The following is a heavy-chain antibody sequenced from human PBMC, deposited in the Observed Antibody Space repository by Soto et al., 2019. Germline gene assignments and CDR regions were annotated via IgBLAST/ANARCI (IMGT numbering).Heavy chain of an antibody. D-gene: IGHD3-10*01. CDR2: IYYSGST. CDR1: GGSISSYY. V-gene: IGHV4-59*01. CDR3: ARDPGSGSYDY. J-gene: IGHJ4*02. Sequence: SETLSLTCTVSGGSISSYYWSWIRQPPGKGLEWIGYIYYSGSTNYNPSLKSRVTISVDTSKNQFSLKLSSVTAADTAVYYCARDPGSGSYDYWGQGTLVTVS.